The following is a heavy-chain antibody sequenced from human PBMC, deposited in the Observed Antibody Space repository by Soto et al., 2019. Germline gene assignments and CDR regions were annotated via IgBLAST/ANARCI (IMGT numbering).Heavy chain of an antibody. J-gene: IGHJ6*02. V-gene: IGHV1-69*13. CDR2: IIPIFGTA. CDR3: ARVDCSSTSCYSHYYYGMDV. CDR1: GGTFSSYA. Sequence: VASVKVSCKASGGTFSSYAISWVRQAPGQGLEWMGGIIPIFGTANYAQKFQGRVTITADESTSTAYMELSSLRSEDTAVYYCARVDCSSTSCYSHYYYGMDVWGQGTTVTVSS. D-gene: IGHD2-2*01.